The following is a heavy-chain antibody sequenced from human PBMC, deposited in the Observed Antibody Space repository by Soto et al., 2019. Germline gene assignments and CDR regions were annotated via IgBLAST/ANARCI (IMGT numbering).Heavy chain of an antibody. V-gene: IGHV1-18*01. D-gene: IGHD6-13*01. CDR2: ISAYNGNT. CDR1: GYTFTSYG. Sequence: QVQLVQSGAEVKKPGASVKVSCKASGYTFTSYGISWVRQAPGQGLEWMGWISAYNGNTNYAQKLQGRVTRTTDTSTSTADMELRSLRSVDTDVYYWARGGSSWLQRSYYLDDWGQGTLVTVSS. J-gene: IGHJ4*02. CDR3: ARGGSSWLQRSYYLDD.